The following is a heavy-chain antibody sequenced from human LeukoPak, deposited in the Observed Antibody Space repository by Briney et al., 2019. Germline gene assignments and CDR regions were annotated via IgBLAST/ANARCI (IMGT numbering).Heavy chain of an antibody. D-gene: IGHD3-10*01. CDR2: IYTSGST. CDR1: GVSISSYY. V-gene: IGHV4-4*07. Sequence: PSETLSLTCTVSGVSISSYYWSWIRQPAGKGLEWIGRIYTSGSTNYNPSLKSRVTISVDTSKNQFSLKLSSVTAADTAVYYCAREGSYYYGSGSFGNWFDPWGQGTLVTVSS. CDR3: AREGSYYYGSGSFGNWFDP. J-gene: IGHJ5*02.